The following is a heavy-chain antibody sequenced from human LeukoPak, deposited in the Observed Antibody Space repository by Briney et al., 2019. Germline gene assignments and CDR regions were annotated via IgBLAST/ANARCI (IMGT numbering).Heavy chain of an antibody. CDR2: IKQDGNEK. V-gene: IGHV3-7*01. CDR1: GFTSSSYW. D-gene: IGHD6-19*01. Sequence: GSLRLPCAASGFTSSSYWMTWVRQAPGKGLEWVANIKQDGNEKYYVDSAKGRFTISRDNAKNSLFLQMNSLRAEDTAIYYCAKVQDGSFWYEYFQHWGQGTLVTVSS. CDR3: AKVQDGSFWYEYFQH. J-gene: IGHJ1*01.